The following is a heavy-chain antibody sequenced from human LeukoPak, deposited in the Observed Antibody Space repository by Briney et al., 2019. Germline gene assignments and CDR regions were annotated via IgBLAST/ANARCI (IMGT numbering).Heavy chain of an antibody. Sequence: GESLKISCKGSGYSFTSYRISWVRQMPGKGLEWMGRIDPSDSYTNYSPSFQGHVTISADKSISTAYLQWGSLKASDTAMYYCASSFQGDCSSTSCYANYWGQGTLVTVSS. J-gene: IGHJ4*02. CDR3: ASSFQGDCSSTSCYANY. V-gene: IGHV5-10-1*01. CDR1: GYSFTSYR. D-gene: IGHD2-2*01. CDR2: IDPSDSYT.